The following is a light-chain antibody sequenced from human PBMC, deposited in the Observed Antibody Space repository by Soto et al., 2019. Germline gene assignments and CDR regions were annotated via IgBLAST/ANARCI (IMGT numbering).Light chain of an antibody. CDR3: QQYNNWPRT. Sequence: EKVMTQSPATLSVSPGERATLSCRASQSVNNNLAWYQQKPGQAPRLLIYGASTRATGIPARFSGSGSGTEFTLTISSLQSEDFAVYYCQQYNNWPRTFGQGTKVDIK. CDR2: GAS. CDR1: QSVNNN. V-gene: IGKV3-15*01. J-gene: IGKJ1*01.